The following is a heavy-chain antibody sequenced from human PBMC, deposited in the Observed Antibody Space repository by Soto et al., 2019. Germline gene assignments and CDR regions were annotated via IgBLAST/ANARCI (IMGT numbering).Heavy chain of an antibody. CDR3: ARDRVVAGSGEIDY. J-gene: IGHJ4*02. CDR1: GFTFSNSA. Sequence: QVQLVESGGGVVQPGRSLRLSCAASGFTFSNSAMHWARQAPGKGLEWVAVISYDGNNKYYADSVKGRFTISRDNSMNTLYLQMNSLRPEDTAVYYCARDRVVAGSGEIDYWGQGTLVTVSS. V-gene: IGHV3-30-3*01. CDR2: ISYDGNNK. D-gene: IGHD6-19*01.